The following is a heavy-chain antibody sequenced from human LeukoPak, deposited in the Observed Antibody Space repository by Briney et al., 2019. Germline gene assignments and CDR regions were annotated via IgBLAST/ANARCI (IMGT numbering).Heavy chain of an antibody. V-gene: IGHV1-2*02. CDR3: ARPLMYSSSWYSGWYFDL. Sequence: ASVKVSCKASGYTFTSYYMHWVRQAPGQGLEWMGWINPNSGGTNYAQKFQGRVTMTRDTSISTAYMELSRLRSDDTAVYYCARPLMYSSSWYSGWYFDLWGRGTLVTVSS. J-gene: IGHJ2*01. D-gene: IGHD6-13*01. CDR1: GYTFTSYY. CDR2: INPNSGGT.